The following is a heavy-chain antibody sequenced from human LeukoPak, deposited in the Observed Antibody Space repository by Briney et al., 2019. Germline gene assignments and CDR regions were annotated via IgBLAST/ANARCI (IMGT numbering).Heavy chain of an antibody. CDR1: GGTFSSYA. CDR2: IIPILGIA. D-gene: IGHD6-13*01. Sequence: ASVKVSCKASGGTFSSYAISWVRQAPGQGLEWMGRIIPILGIANYAQKFQGRVTITADKSTSTAYMELRSLRSDDTAVYYCATALSGSSWDFDYWGQGTLVTVSS. V-gene: IGHV1-69*04. CDR3: ATALSGSSWDFDY. J-gene: IGHJ4*02.